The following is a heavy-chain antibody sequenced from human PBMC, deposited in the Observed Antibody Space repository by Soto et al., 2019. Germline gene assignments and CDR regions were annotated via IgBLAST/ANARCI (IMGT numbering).Heavy chain of an antibody. CDR1: GFTFSSYA. Sequence: EVQLLESGGGLVQPGGSLRLSCAASGFTFSSYAMSWVRQAPGTGLEWVSLISGSGGGTYYADSVKGRFTISRDNSKNTLSLQMNILRAEATAVYSCAKQAAAAAPDYWGQGTLVTVSS. J-gene: IGHJ4*02. CDR2: ISGSGGGT. D-gene: IGHD6-13*01. CDR3: AKQAAAAAPDY. V-gene: IGHV3-23*01.